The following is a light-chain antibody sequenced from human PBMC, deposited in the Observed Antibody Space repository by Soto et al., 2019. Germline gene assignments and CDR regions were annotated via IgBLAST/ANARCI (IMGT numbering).Light chain of an antibody. J-gene: IGKJ4*01. CDR3: QQGGLT. V-gene: IGKV1-33*01. CDR2: DAS. Sequence: DIQMTQSPSSLSASVGDRVTITCQASQDISNYLNWYQQKPGKAPKLLIYDASNLKTGVPSRFSGSGSGTDFTFTISSLQPEDIATYYCQQGGLTFGGGTKVDIK. CDR1: QDISNY.